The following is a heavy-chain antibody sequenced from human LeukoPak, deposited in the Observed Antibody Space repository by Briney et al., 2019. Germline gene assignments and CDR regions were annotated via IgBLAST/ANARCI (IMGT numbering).Heavy chain of an antibody. CDR1: GGSISSYY. CDR2: IYYSGST. D-gene: IGHD1-26*01. J-gene: IGHJ4*02. Sequence: SETLSLTCTVSGGSISSYYWSWIRQPPGKGLEWIGQIYYSGSTNHNPSLKSRVTFSLDTSKNHFSLRITSMTAADTAVYYCARHLSGSWSFDYWGQGTLVTVSS. V-gene: IGHV4-59*08. CDR3: ARHLSGSWSFDY.